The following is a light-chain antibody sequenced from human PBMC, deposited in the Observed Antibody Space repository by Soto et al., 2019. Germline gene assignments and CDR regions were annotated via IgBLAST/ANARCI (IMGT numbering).Light chain of an antibody. CDR3: CSFAGSRNV. V-gene: IGLV2-23*03. CDR1: SSDVGSYNP. Sequence: QSALTQPASVSGSPGQSITISCTGTSSDVGSYNPVSWYQQHPGKAPKLMIYEGSKRPSGVSNRFSGSKSGNTASLTISGLQAEDEADYYCCSFAGSRNVFGTGTKLTVL. J-gene: IGLJ1*01. CDR2: EGS.